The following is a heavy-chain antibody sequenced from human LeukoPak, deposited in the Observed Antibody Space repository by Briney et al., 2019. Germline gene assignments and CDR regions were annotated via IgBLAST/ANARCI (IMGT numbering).Heavy chain of an antibody. CDR2: INHSGST. CDR3: ARKTYDYVWGSYRPYFDY. CDR1: GGSFSGYY. J-gene: IGHJ4*02. Sequence: SETLSLTCAVYGGSFSGYYWSWIRQPPGKGLEWIGEINHSGSTNYNPSLESRVTISVDTSKNQFSLKLSSVTAADTAVYYCARKTYDYVWGSYRPYFDYWGQGTLVTVSS. V-gene: IGHV4-34*01. D-gene: IGHD3-16*02.